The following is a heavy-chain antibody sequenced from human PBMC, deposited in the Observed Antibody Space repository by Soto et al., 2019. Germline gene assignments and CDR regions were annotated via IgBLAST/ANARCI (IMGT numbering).Heavy chain of an antibody. V-gene: IGHV4-59*08. J-gene: IGHJ4*02. CDR1: GGSISSYY. Sequence: SETLSLTCTVSGGSISSYYWSWIRQPPGKGLEWIGYIYYSGSTNYNPSLKSRVTISVDTSKNQFSLKLSSVTAADTAVYYCARSYDFWSGGYFDYWGQGTLVTVSS. CDR3: ARSYDFWSGGYFDY. D-gene: IGHD3-3*01. CDR2: IYYSGST.